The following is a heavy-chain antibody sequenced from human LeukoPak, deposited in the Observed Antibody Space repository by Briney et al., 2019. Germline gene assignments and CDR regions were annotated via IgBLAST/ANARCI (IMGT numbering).Heavy chain of an antibody. J-gene: IGHJ4*02. CDR3: AREGEGVVTAIDN. D-gene: IGHD2-21*02. CDR1: GYTFTSYY. V-gene: IGHV1-2*02. CDR2: INPKSGGT. Sequence: ASVKVSCKASGYTFTSYYMHWVRQAPGQGLEWMGWINPKSGGTNYAQQFQGRVTMTRDTSISTAYMELNRLRSDDTALYYCAREGEGVVTAIDNWGQGTLVTVSS.